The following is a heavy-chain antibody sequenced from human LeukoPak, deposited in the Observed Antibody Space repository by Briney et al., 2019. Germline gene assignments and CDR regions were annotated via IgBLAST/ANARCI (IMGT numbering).Heavy chain of an antibody. Sequence: HTGGSLRLSCAASGFTVSSNYMSWVRQAPGKGLEWVSVIYSGGSTYYADSVKGRFTISRDNSKNTLYLQMNSLRTEDTAVYYCATLRSDSSGWYYFGYWGQGTLVTVSS. V-gene: IGHV3-53*05. CDR2: IYSGGST. J-gene: IGHJ4*02. CDR1: GFTVSSNY. CDR3: ATLRSDSSGWYYFGY. D-gene: IGHD6-19*01.